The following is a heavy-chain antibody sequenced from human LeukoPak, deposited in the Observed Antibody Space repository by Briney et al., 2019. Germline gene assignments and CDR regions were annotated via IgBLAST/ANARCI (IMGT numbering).Heavy chain of an antibody. V-gene: IGHV4-59*08. D-gene: IGHD1-26*01. J-gene: IGHJ4*02. Sequence: SQTLSLTCTVSGGSISSYYWSWIRQPPGKGLEWIGYIFYSGSTNYNPSLKSRVTISVDTSKNQFSLNLSSVTAADTAVYYCARGARGSYSYWGQGTLVTVSS. CDR2: IFYSGST. CDR1: GGSISSYY. CDR3: ARGARGSYSY.